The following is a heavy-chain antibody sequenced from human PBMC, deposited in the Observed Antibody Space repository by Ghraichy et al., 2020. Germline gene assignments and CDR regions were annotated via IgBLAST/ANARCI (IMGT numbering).Heavy chain of an antibody. Sequence: GGSPRLSCVVSGFTFSDYDINWVRQSPGKGLEWISYIDNRGDTRHYADSVKGRFTISRDNAKNIVFLQINSLRVEDTAVYYCARGDSWTGYYANDFDHWGQGTLVSVSS. V-gene: IGHV3-48*01. CDR2: IDNRGDTR. D-gene: IGHD3/OR15-3a*01. CDR3: ARGDSWTGYYANDFDH. CDR1: GFTFSDYD. J-gene: IGHJ4*02.